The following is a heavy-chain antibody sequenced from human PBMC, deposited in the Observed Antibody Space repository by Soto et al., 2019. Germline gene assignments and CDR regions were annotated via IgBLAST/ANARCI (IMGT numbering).Heavy chain of an antibody. D-gene: IGHD6-13*01. CDR3: ALIGNVAAAGSGR. CDR1: GGTFSSYT. Sequence: QVQLVQSGAEVQKPGSSVKVSCKASGGTFSSYTISWVRQAPGQGLEWMGRIIPILGIANYAQKFQGRVTITADKSTGKAYMELSSLRSEDTAVYYCALIGNVAAAGSGRWGQGTLVTVSS. V-gene: IGHV1-69*02. J-gene: IGHJ4*02. CDR2: IIPILGIA.